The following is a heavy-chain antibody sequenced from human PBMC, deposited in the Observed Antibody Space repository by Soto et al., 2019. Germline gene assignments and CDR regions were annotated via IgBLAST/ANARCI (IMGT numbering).Heavy chain of an antibody. CDR1: GLNFDDFA. J-gene: IGHJ4*02. V-gene: IGHV3-9*01. CDR2: ITWNSRVL. CDR3: AKGRYDFWSPYYFDS. D-gene: IGHD3-3*01. Sequence: PGGSLRLSCVGTGLNFDDFAMHWVRQAQGKGLEWVSGITWNSRVLAYADSVKGRFTISRDNARNSLYLQMDSLRDEDTALYYCAKGRYDFWSPYYFDSWGQGT.